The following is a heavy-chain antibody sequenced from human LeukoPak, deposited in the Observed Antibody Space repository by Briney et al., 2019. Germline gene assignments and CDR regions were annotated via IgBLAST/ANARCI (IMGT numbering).Heavy chain of an antibody. Sequence: PSETLSLTCAVYGGSFSTYYWSWIRQPPGKGLEWIGDIYHTGSTNYNPSLKSRVTISVDTSKNQFSLKLSSVTAADTSVYYCARGSRISLFGVTHMRGSFDIWGQGTMVTVSS. V-gene: IGHV4-34*01. CDR3: ARGSRISLFGVTHMRGSFDI. J-gene: IGHJ3*02. D-gene: IGHD3-3*01. CDR2: IYHTGST. CDR1: GGSFSTYY.